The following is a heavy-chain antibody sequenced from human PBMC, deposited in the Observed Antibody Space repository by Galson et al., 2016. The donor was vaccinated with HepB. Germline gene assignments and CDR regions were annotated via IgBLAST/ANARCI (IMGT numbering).Heavy chain of an antibody. V-gene: IGHV3-33*01. D-gene: IGHD4/OR15-4a*01. Sequence: SLRLSCAASGFTFSNYGMHWVRQAPGKGLVWVAVIWYDGSNEYYADSVKGRFTISRENSKNTLYLQMNSLRAEDTAVYYCARIDGGAYFFDYWGQGTLVTVSS. CDR2: IWYDGSNE. CDR1: GFTFSNYG. J-gene: IGHJ4*02. CDR3: ARIDGGAYFFDY.